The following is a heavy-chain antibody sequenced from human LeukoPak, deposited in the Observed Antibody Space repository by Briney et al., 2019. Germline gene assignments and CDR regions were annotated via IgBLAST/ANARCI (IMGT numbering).Heavy chain of an antibody. CDR2: IYSSGSY. D-gene: IGHD6-13*01. CDR1: GGSISSYY. J-gene: IGHJ6*02. V-gene: IGHV4-4*07. Sequence: PSETLSLTCTVSGGSISSYYWTWIRQPAGKGLEWIARIYSSGSYNYNPSLKSRVTMSVETSKNQFSLRLSSVTAADTAVYFCARLFPATGTPYYYIMDVWGQGTTVTVSS. CDR3: ARLFPATGTPYYYIMDV.